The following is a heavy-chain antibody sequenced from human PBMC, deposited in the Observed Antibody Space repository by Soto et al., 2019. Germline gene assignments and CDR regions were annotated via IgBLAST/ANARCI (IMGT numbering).Heavy chain of an antibody. CDR1: GFTFSSYA. Sequence: EVQLLESGGGLVQPGGSLRLSCAASGFTFSSYAMSWVRQAPGKGLEWVSAISGRGGSTYYADSVKGRCTTSGDNPKNTMYLQMNSLTAEDTAVYYCAKDYYYSIDYCGQGSLVAVSS. V-gene: IGHV3-23*01. J-gene: IGHJ4*02. CDR2: ISGRGGST. CDR3: AKDYYYSIDY. D-gene: IGHD3-22*01.